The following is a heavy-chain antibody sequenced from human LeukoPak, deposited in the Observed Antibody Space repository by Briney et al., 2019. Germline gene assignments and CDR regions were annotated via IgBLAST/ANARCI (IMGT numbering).Heavy chain of an antibody. D-gene: IGHD3-22*01. CDR1: GGSFSGYY. CDR2: INHSGST. V-gene: IGHV4-34*01. J-gene: IGHJ4*02. CDR3: ARGHKNINYDSSGYYSSFFDY. Sequence: SETLSLTCAVYGGSFSGYYWSWIRQPPGKGLEWIGEINHSGSTNYNPSLKSRVTISVDTSKNQFSLKLSSVTAADTAVYYCARGHKNINYDSSGYYSSFFDYWGQGTLVTVSS.